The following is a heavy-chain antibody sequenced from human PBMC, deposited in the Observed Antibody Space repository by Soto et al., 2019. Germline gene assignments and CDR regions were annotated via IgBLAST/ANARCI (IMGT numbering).Heavy chain of an antibody. CDR2: ISSTTNYI. J-gene: IGHJ4*02. CDR3: ARESEDLTSNFDY. CDR1: GFIFTRYS. Sequence: EVQLVESGGGLVKPGGSLRLSCAASGFIFTRYSMNWVRQAPGKGLEWVSSISSTTNYIYYGDSMKGRFTISRDNAKNSLCLEMNSLRAEDTAVYYCARESEDLTSNFDYWGQGTLVTVSS. V-gene: IGHV3-21*06.